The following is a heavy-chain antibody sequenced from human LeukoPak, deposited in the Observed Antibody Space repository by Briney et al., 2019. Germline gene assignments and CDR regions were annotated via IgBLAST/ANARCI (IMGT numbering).Heavy chain of an antibody. CDR2: IHNSEST. D-gene: IGHD6-13*01. CDR3: ARGDSSNWYPIY. J-gene: IGHJ4*02. CDR1: GGSISTSYYY. V-gene: IGHV4-39*01. Sequence: SETLSLTCTVSGGSISTSYYYWGWIRQPPGKGLEWIGNIHNSESTYYNPSLKSRVTISVDTSKNQFSLKLSSVTAADTAVYYCARGDSSNWYPIYWGQGTLVTVSS.